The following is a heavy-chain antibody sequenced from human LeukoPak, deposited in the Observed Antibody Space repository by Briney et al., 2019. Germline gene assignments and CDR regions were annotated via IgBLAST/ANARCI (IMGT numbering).Heavy chain of an antibody. D-gene: IGHD6-13*01. CDR3: ARRSSSWKNWFDP. V-gene: IGHV4-59*01. CDR1: RGSIDSNS. Sequence: PSETLSLTCTVSRGSIDSNSWTWIRQPPGKGLEWIAYIYYSGTTNYNPSLKSRVTMSVDMSKNQFSLKLSSVTAADTAVYYCARRSSSWKNWFDPWGQGTLVTVSS. J-gene: IGHJ5*02. CDR2: IYYSGTT.